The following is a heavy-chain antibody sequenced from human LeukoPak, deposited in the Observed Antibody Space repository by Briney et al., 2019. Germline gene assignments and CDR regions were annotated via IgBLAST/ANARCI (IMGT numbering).Heavy chain of an antibody. Sequence: PSGTLSLTCAVSGASISSYYWSWIRQPAGKGLEWIGLIDTSGSTNYNPSLKSRVTMSLDTSKNQFSLKLTSVTAADTAVYYCARETYDSRGYTLDYWGQGTLVTVSS. CDR2: IDTSGST. D-gene: IGHD3-22*01. V-gene: IGHV4-4*07. CDR3: ARETYDSRGYTLDY. CDR1: GASISSYY. J-gene: IGHJ4*02.